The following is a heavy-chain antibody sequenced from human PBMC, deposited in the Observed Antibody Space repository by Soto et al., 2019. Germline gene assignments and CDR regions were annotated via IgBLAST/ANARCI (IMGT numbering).Heavy chain of an antibody. CDR3: AKDNPYYYDSSGPLGYFDY. CDR1: GFTFSSYA. CDR2: ISGSGGST. V-gene: IGHV3-23*01. D-gene: IGHD3-22*01. Sequence: PGGSLRLSCAASGFTFSSYAMSWVRQAPGKGLEWVSAISGSGGSTYYADTVKGQFTISRDNSKNTLYLQMNSLRAEDTAVYYCAKDNPYYYDSSGPLGYFDYWGQGTLVTVSS. J-gene: IGHJ4*02.